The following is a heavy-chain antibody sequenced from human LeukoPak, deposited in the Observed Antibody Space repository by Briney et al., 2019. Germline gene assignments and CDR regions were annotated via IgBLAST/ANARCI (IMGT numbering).Heavy chain of an antibody. CDR1: GVSISSGDYY. J-gene: IGHJ6*02. CDR2: IYYSGST. Sequence: PSETLSLTCTVSGVSISSGDYYWSWIRQPPGKGLEWIGYIYYSGSTYYNPSLKSRVTISVDTSKNQFSLKLSSVTAADTAVYYCARHIFKRWYDSTSSQVGMDVWGQGTTVTVSS. CDR3: ARHIFKRWYDSTSSQVGMDV. D-gene: IGHD3-22*01. V-gene: IGHV4-30-4*01.